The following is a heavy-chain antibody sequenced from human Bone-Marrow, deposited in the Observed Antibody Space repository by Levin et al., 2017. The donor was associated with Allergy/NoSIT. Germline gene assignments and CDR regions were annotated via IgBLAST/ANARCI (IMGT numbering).Heavy chain of an antibody. CDR1: GFTFSSHS. CDR3: ARYGTSWGWLDL. CDR2: IKEDGSVQ. V-gene: IGHV3-7*01. J-gene: IGHJ5*02. D-gene: IGHD6-6*01. Sequence: GGSLRLSCAASGFTFSSHSMSWVRQAPGKGLEWVANIKEDGSVQYKVDSVKGRFTISRDNAKNSLYVQMNSLTAEDTAVYYCARYGTSWGWLDLWGQGTLVTVSS.